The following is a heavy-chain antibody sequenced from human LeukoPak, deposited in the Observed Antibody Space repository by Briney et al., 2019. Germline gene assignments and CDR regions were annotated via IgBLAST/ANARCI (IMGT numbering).Heavy chain of an antibody. Sequence: GGSLRLSCAASGFTFSNAWMSWVRQAPGKGLEWVGRIKSKTDGGTTDYAAPVKGRFTISRDDSKNTLYLQMNSLKTEDTAVYYCARDAYFDWLPYYYYYYMDVWGKGTTVTVSS. J-gene: IGHJ6*03. D-gene: IGHD3-9*01. CDR2: IKSKTDGGTT. CDR3: ARDAYFDWLPYYYYYYMDV. CDR1: GFTFSNAW. V-gene: IGHV3-15*01.